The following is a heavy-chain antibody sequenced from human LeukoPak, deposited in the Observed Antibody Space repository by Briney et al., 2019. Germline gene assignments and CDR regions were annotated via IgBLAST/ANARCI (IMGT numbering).Heavy chain of an antibody. CDR1: GGSVSGYY. CDR3: ARGRGYYYYYMDV. J-gene: IGHJ6*03. D-gene: IGHD5-12*01. V-gene: IGHV4-34*01. Sequence: PSETLSPTYAVYGGSVSGYYWRCIRQPPRGGMGWLGEINHSGSTNYNPSLKSRVTISVDTSKNNFSLKLSSVTAADTAVYYCARGRGYYYYYMDVWGKGTTVTVSS. CDR2: INHSGST.